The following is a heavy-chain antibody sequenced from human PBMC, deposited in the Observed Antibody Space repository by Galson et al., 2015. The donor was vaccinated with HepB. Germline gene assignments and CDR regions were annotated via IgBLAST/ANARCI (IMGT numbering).Heavy chain of an antibody. Sequence: SLRLSCAASGFTFTSHAMNWVRQAPGKGLEWLSSISGSGDDTQYADFVKGRLTISRDNYKNTVYLQMESLRAEDTAVYYCARDYYLYNIAASYFNSWGQGTLVAVSS. CDR3: ARDYYLYNIAASYFNS. CDR2: ISGSGDDT. J-gene: IGHJ4*02. CDR1: GFTFTSHA. D-gene: IGHD6-6*01. V-gene: IGHV3-23*01.